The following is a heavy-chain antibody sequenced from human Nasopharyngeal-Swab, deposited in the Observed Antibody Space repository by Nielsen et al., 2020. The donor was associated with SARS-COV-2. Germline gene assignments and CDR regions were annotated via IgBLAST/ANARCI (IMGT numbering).Heavy chain of an antibody. CDR3: AKDPYYDFWSGYYGGIDY. V-gene: IGHV3-7*01. CDR2: IKQDGSEK. D-gene: IGHD3-3*01. CDR1: GFTFSSYW. Sequence: GESLKISCAASGFTFSSYWMSWVRQAPGKGLEWVANIKQDGSEKYYVDSVKGRFTISRDNAKNSLYLQMNSLRAEDTAVYYCAKDPYYDFWSGYYGGIDYWGQGTLVTVSS. J-gene: IGHJ4*02.